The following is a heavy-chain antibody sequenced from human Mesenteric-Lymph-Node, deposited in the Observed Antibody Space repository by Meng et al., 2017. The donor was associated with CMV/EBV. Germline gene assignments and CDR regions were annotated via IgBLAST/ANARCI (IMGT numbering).Heavy chain of an antibody. CDR3: ARDSGRSGAFDI. CDR2: VNPHTDDI. D-gene: IGHD1-26*01. V-gene: IGHV1-2*02. J-gene: IGHJ3*02. Sequence: ASVKVSCKASGYTFTDYYLHWVRQAPGQRLKWMGWVNPHTDDIKFAQNFQGRVTMTRDTSISTVYMELSSLRSDDTAVYYCARDSGRSGAFDIWGQGTVVTVSS. CDR1: GYTFTDYY.